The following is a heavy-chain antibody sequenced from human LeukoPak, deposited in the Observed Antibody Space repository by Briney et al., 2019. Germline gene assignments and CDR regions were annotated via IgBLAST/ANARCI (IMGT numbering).Heavy chain of an antibody. J-gene: IGHJ4*02. D-gene: IGHD3-9*01. Sequence: SETLSLTCTVSGGSIRSSIYYWGWIRQPPGKGLEWIGNIYYSGSTYYNPSLKSRVTISVDKSKNQFSLKLSSVTAADTAVYYCASSHILTGLDYWGQGTLVTVSS. V-gene: IGHV4-39*07. CDR3: ASSHILTGLDY. CDR2: IYYSGST. CDR1: GGSIRSSIYY.